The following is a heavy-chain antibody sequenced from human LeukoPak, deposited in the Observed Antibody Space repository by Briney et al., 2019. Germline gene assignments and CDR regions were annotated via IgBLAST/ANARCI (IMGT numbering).Heavy chain of an antibody. V-gene: IGHV7-4-1*02. CDR3: ARAAYDYVRGSYRPYYFDY. D-gene: IGHD3-16*02. CDR1: GYTFTSYA. J-gene: IGHJ4*02. CDR2: INTNTGNP. Sequence: GASVKVSCKASGYTFTSYAMNWVRQAPGQGLEWMGWINTNTGNPTYAQGFTGRFVFSLDTSVSTAYLQTSSLKAEDTAVYYCARAAYDYVRGSYRPYYFDYWGQGTLVTVSS.